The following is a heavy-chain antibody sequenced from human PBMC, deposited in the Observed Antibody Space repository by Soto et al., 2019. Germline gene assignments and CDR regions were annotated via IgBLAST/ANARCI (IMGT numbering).Heavy chain of an antibody. V-gene: IGHV1-3*01. Sequence: ASVKVSCKASGYTFTSYAMHWVRQAPGQRLEWMGWIIAVIGKTNYSQKLQGRVTMTRDTSTSTAYMELRSLRSDDTAVYYCARQYISGWYPDYWGQGTLVTVSS. CDR3: ARQYISGWYPDY. CDR2: IIAVIGKT. CDR1: GYTFTSYA. D-gene: IGHD6-19*01. J-gene: IGHJ4*02.